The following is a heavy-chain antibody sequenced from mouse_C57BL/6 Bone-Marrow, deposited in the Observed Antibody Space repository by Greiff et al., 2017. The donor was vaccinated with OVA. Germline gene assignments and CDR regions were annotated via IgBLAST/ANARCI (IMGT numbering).Heavy chain of an antibody. D-gene: IGHD2-2*01. V-gene: IGHV1-55*01. CDR3: ARAASTMVTTVDY. CDR2: IYPGSGST. Sequence: VQLQQPGAELVKPGASVKMSCKASGYTFTSYWITWVKQRPGQGLEWIGDIYPGSGSTNYNEKFKSKATLTVDTSSSTAYMQLSSLTSEDSAVYYCARAASTMVTTVDYWGQGTTLTVSS. CDR1: GYTFTSYW. J-gene: IGHJ2*01.